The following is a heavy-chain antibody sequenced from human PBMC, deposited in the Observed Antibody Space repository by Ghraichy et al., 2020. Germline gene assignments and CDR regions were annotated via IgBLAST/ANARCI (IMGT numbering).Heavy chain of an antibody. CDR1: GFSFSDYS. D-gene: IGHD6-13*01. CDR2: ITGSSITI. CDR3: ARLPLPRRAAVGDWYFDL. V-gene: IGHV3-48*01. Sequence: GSLNISCEGSGFSFSDYSMIWVRLTPRKALEWVSYITGSSITIFYTDSVKGRFTISRDNAKNSLYLQMNSLRAEDTAVYYCARLPLPRRAAVGDWYFDLWSRGTLVTVSS. J-gene: IGHJ2*01.